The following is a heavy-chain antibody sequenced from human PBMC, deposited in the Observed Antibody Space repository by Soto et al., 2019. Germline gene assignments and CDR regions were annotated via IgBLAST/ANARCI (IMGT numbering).Heavy chain of an antibody. Sequence: QVQLVQSGAEVKKPGSSVKVSCKASGGTFSSYAISWVRQAPGQGLEWMGGIIPIFGTANYAQKFQGRVTITAEKSTSTAYKELSSLGSEDTAVYYCARAGCSGGSCYEDYWGQGTLVTVSS. CDR2: IIPIFGTA. CDR1: GGTFSSYA. J-gene: IGHJ4*02. V-gene: IGHV1-69*06. D-gene: IGHD2-15*01. CDR3: ARAGCSGGSCYEDY.